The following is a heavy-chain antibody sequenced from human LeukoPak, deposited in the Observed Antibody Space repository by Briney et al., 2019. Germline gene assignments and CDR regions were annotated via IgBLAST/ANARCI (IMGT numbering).Heavy chain of an antibody. D-gene: IGHD1-7*01. CDR3: ARHQLELRGPNWFDP. CDR2: ISAYNGNT. J-gene: IGHJ5*02. V-gene: IGHV1-18*01. Sequence: ASVKVSCKASGYTFTSYGISWVRQAPGQGLEWMGWISAYNGNTNYAQKLQGRVTMTTDTSTSTAYMELRSLRSDATAVYYCARHQLELRGPNWFDPWGQGTLVTVSS. CDR1: GYTFTSYG.